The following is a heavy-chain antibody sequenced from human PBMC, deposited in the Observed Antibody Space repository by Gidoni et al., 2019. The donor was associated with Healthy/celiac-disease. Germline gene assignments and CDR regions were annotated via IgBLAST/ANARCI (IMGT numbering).Heavy chain of an antibody. V-gene: IGHV1-69*01. J-gene: IGHJ6*02. Sequence: GTANYAQKFQGRVTITADESTSTAYMELSSLRSEDTAVYYCASPTSNQYYYGMDVWGQGTTVTVSS. CDR2: GTA. CDR3: ASPTSNQYYYGMDV.